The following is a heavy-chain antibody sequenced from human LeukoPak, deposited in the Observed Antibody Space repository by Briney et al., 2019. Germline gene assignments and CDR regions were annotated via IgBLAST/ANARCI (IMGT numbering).Heavy chain of an antibody. CDR3: ARGGPRIDYGGNSGRDFDY. CDR1: GGSFSGYY. D-gene: IGHD4-23*01. CDR2: INHSGST. J-gene: IGHJ4*02. V-gene: IGHV4-34*01. Sequence: SETLSLTCAVYGGSFSGYYWSWIRQPPGKGLEWIGEINHSGSTNYNPSLKSRVTISVDTSKNQFSLKLSSVTAADTAVYYCARGGPRIDYGGNSGRDFDYWGQGTLVTVSS.